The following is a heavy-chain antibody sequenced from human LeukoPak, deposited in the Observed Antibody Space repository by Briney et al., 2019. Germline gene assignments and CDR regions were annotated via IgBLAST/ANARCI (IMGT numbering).Heavy chain of an antibody. J-gene: IGHJ5*02. D-gene: IGHD3-3*01. CDR1: GGSISTYY. V-gene: IGHV4-59*01. CDR3: ARGDFWSAYKLDP. Sequence: PSETLSLTCAVSGGSISTYYWSWIRQPPGKGLEWIGYIYYSGSTSYNPSLKSRVTISVDTSKNQFSLRLSSVTAADTAVYYCARGDFWSAYKLDPWGQGTLVTVSS. CDR2: IYYSGST.